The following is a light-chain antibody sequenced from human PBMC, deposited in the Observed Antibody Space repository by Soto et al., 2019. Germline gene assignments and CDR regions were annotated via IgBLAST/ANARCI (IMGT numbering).Light chain of an antibody. CDR3: QQSYSLPYT. V-gene: IGKV1-39*01. CDR1: QSISNS. CDR2: SAS. Sequence: DIQMTQSPPSLSASLGDRVTITCRASQSISNSLNWYQQKSGKAPKLLMYSASSLQSGVLSRFTGSGSGTDFTLTISSLQPEDFATYYCQQSYSLPYTFGHATKLQIK. J-gene: IGKJ2*01.